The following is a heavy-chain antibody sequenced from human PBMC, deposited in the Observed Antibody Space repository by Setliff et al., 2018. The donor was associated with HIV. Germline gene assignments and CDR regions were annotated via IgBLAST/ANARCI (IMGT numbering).Heavy chain of an antibody. D-gene: IGHD1-20*01. CDR2: IYWDDNK. CDR3: AHRPYNSPNWFDP. Sequence: SGPTLVNPTQTLTLTCTFSGFSLSTYGVGMGWIRQPPGKALEWLSVIYWDDNKRYSPSLESRLTITKDTSKNHVVLTMTNVDPDDTGTYYCAHRPYNSPNWFDPWGQGTLVTVSS. CDR1: GFSLSTYGVG. V-gene: IGHV2-5*02. J-gene: IGHJ5*02.